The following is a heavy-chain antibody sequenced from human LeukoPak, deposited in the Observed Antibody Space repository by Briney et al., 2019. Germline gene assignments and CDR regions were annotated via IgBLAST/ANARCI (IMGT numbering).Heavy chain of an antibody. V-gene: IGHV5-10-1*01. Sequence: GESLKISCKGSGYSFNSYWISWVRQMPGKGLQWMGRIDPSDSYTNYSPSFQGHVTISADKSISAAYLPWSSLKASDSAMYYCARHEAGGDIGYNEHGFDIWGQGTMVTVSS. CDR2: IDPSDSYT. D-gene: IGHD5-12*01. CDR3: ARHEAGGDIGYNEHGFDI. J-gene: IGHJ3*02. CDR1: GYSFNSYW.